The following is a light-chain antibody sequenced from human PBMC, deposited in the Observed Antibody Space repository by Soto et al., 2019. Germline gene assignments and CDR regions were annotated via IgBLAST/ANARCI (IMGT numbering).Light chain of an antibody. CDR1: QSVSSTS. Sequence: DTVLTQSPGTLSLSPGERATLSCRASQSVSSTSLAWYQQKPGQAPRLVIYGASSRATGIPDRFSGSGSGTDFTLTISRLEPEDFAEYYCQQYGSSPWSFGQGTKVDIK. CDR3: QQYGSSPWS. CDR2: GAS. J-gene: IGKJ1*01. V-gene: IGKV3-20*01.